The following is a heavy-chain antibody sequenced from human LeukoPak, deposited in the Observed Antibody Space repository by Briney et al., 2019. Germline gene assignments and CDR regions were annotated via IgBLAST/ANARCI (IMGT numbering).Heavy chain of an antibody. CDR3: ARGTYYYDSSGYWTQYFDY. CDR2: IYYSGST. D-gene: IGHD3-22*01. J-gene: IGHJ4*02. Sequence: SETLSLTCTVSGGSISSSSYYWGWIRQPPGKGLEWIGSIYYSGSTYYNPSLKSRVTMSVDTSKNQFSLKLSSVTAADTAVYYCARGTYYYDSSGYWTQYFDYWGQGTLVTVSS. V-gene: IGHV4-39*07. CDR1: GGSISSSSYY.